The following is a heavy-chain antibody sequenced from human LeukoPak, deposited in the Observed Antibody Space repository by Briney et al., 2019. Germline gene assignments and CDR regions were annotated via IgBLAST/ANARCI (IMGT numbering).Heavy chain of an antibody. V-gene: IGHV3-23*01. Sequence: GGSLRLSCAASGFTFSSHGMSWVRQAPGKGLEWVSTISGSGDNTYYADSVKGRFTISRDNAKNSLFLQMNSLRVEETAVYYCARGFYYYDSSGPNDAFDMWGQGTMVTVSS. CDR1: GFTFSSHG. CDR3: ARGFYYYDSSGPNDAFDM. D-gene: IGHD3-22*01. J-gene: IGHJ3*02. CDR2: ISGSGDNT.